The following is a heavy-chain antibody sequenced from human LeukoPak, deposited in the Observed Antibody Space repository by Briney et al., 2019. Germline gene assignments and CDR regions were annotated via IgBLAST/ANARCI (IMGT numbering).Heavy chain of an antibody. Sequence: SVKVSCKACGGTFISYAISWVRQAPGQGLEWMGRIIPIFGIANYAQKFQGRVTITADKSTSTAYMELSSLRSEDTAVYYCARESGGVSPNFDYWGQGTLVTVSS. CDR2: IIPIFGIA. D-gene: IGHD3-16*01. CDR1: GGTFISYA. V-gene: IGHV1-69*04. J-gene: IGHJ4*02. CDR3: ARESGGVSPNFDY.